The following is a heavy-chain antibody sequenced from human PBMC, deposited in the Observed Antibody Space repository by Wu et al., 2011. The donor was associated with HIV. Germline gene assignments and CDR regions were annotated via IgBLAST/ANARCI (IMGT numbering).Heavy chain of an antibody. CDR2: IYPGNSNT. D-gene: IGHD5-12*01. CDR3: ARRDRLRMGRNYYYAMDV. Sequence: VQLVQSGSEVKKPGESLKISCKGSGYSFTNYWINWVRQRPGKGLEWMGLIYPGNSNTRYSPSFQGQVTISADRSISTAYLQWGSLKASDTAMYYCARRDRLRMGRNYYYAMDVWGQGTTVIVS. J-gene: IGHJ6*02. CDR1: GYSFTNYW. V-gene: IGHV5-51*01.